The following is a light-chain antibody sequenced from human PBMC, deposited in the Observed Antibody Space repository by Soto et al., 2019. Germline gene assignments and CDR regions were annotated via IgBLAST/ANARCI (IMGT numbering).Light chain of an antibody. V-gene: IGKV3-20*01. CDR2: GVS. CDR1: QSVGSRY. CDR3: QQYGDSPWT. Sequence: EIGLTQSPGTLSLSPGERATLSCRASQSVGSRYIAWYQQKPGQAPRLLIYGVSSRATGIPGRFSGSGSGTDFTLTISRLEPEDFAVYACQQYGDSPWTFGQGTKVEI. J-gene: IGKJ1*01.